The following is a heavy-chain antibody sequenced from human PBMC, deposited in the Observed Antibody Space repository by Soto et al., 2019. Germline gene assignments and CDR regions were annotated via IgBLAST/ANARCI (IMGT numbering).Heavy chain of an antibody. CDR3: VRDPGCGNGICSRFDY. D-gene: IGHD3-10*02. V-gene: IGHV3-48*03. J-gene: IGHJ4*02. CDR1: GFTFRSYE. Sequence: VGSLGLSCAASGFTFRSYEMNWVSQAAGKGPEWISYISSSGSTTNYADSVKGRFTISRDNAKNSLDLQMNSLRAEDTAVYYCVRDPGCGNGICSRFDYWGQGTLVT. CDR2: ISSSGSTT.